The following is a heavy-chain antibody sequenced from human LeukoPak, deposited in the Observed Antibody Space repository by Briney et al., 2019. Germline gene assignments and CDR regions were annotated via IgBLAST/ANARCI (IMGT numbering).Heavy chain of an antibody. D-gene: IGHD1-1*01. V-gene: IGHV3-7*05. Sequence: PGGSLRLSCAASGFTFSSYWMSWVRQAPGKGLEWVANIKQDGSEKYYVDSVKGRFTISRDNAKNSLYLQMNSLRAEDTAVYYCARKELVGYNWFDPWGQGTLVTVSS. CDR2: IKQDGSEK. CDR1: GFTFSSYW. CDR3: ARKELVGYNWFDP. J-gene: IGHJ5*02.